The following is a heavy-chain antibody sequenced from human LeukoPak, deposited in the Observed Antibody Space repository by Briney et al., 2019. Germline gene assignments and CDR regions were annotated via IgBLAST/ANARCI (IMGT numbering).Heavy chain of an antibody. V-gene: IGHV3-33*01. CDR1: GFTFSSYG. CDR3: ARDRGTMVQGVNPLDY. J-gene: IGHJ4*02. Sequence: GGSLRLSCAASGFTFSSYGMHWVRQAPGKGLEWVAVIWYDGSNKYYADSVKGGFTISRDNSKNTLYLQMDSLRAEDTAVYYCARDRGTMVQGVNPLDYWGQGTLVTVSS. D-gene: IGHD3-10*01. CDR2: IWYDGSNK.